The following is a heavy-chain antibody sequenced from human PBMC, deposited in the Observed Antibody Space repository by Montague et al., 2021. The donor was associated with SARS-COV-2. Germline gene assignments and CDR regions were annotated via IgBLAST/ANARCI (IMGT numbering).Heavy chain of an antibody. D-gene: IGHD3-16*02. Sequence: SETLSLTCSVSGDSIRSSGYYWGWIRQPPGKGLEWIGTVYYSGSTNYNPSLKSRVTMPVDTSKNQFSQELRSVTAADTAVYYCARLGFVELWLNLGWFDPWGQGTLVTVSS. CDR1: GDSIRSSGYY. CDR3: ARLGFVELWLNLGWFDP. CDR2: VYYSGST. J-gene: IGHJ5*02. V-gene: IGHV4-39*01.